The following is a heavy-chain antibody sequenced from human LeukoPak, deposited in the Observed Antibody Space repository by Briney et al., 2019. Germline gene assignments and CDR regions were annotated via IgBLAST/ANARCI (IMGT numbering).Heavy chain of an antibody. D-gene: IGHD3-22*01. CDR1: GFTFSSYG. CDR3: ARESGYYDC. Sequence: GGSLRLSCAASGFTFSSYGMHWVRQAPGKGLEWVAFIRYDGSNKYYADSVKGRFTISRDNAENSLHLQLNSLRAEDTALYYCARESGYYDCWGQGALVTVSS. CDR2: IRYDGSNK. J-gene: IGHJ4*02. V-gene: IGHV3-30*02.